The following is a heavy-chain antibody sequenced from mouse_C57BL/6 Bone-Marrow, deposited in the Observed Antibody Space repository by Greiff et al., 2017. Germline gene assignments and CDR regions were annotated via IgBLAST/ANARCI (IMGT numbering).Heavy chain of an antibody. J-gene: IGHJ3*01. CDR1: GYTFTSYW. Sequence: QVQLQQPGAELVKPGASVKMSCKASGYTFTSYWITWVKQRPGQGLEWIGDIYPGSGSTNYNEKFKSKATLTVDTSSRPAYMQLSSLASEDSAVYYWAWDYGAWFAYWGQGTLVTVSA. D-gene: IGHD2-4*01. CDR2: IYPGSGST. CDR3: AWDYGAWFAY. V-gene: IGHV1-55*01.